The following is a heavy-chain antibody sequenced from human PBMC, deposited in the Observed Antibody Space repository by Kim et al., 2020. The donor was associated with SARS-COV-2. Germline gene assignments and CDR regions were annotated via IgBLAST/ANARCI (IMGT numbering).Heavy chain of an antibody. D-gene: IGHD6-6*01. J-gene: IGHJ6*02. CDR3: AKRPASYAMDV. V-gene: IGHV3-23*01. CDR2: IRGVTGAT. CDR1: GLTFSSYV. Sequence: GGSLRLSCAASGLTFSSYVMSWVRQAPGKGLEWVSTIRGVTGATFYADSVKGRFTISRDNSQNMLYLQMNSLRAEDTAIYYCAKRPASYAMDVWGQGTTV.